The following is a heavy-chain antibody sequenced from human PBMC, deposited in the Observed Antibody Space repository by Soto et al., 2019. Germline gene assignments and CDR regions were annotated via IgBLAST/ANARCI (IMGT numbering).Heavy chain of an antibody. V-gene: IGHV2-5*01. J-gene: IGHJ5*02. CDR1: GFSLSTSGVG. CDR3: AHAYSSSRERFNWFDP. CDR2: IYWNDDK. D-gene: IGHD6-13*01. Sequence: VSGPTLVNPTQTLTLTCTFSGFSLSTSGVGVGWIRQPPGKALEWLALIYWNDDKRYSPSLKSRLTITKDTSKNQVVLTMTNMDPVDTATYYCAHAYSSSRERFNWFDPWGQGTLVTVSS.